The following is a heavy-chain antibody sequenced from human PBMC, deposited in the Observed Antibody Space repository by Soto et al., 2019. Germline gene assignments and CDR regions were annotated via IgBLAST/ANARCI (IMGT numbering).Heavy chain of an antibody. CDR2: VKRGGGGT. D-gene: IGHD6-19*01. Sequence: GGSLRLSCAASGFTFSSYWMSWVRQAPGKGLEWVASVKRGGGGTYYVDSVRGRFTISRDYAKNTMYLQMNSLRAEDTAVYFCARQRSYTSGFSDYWSQGTLVTVSS. CDR1: GFTFSSYW. J-gene: IGHJ4*02. CDR3: ARQRSYTSGFSDY. V-gene: IGHV3-7*03.